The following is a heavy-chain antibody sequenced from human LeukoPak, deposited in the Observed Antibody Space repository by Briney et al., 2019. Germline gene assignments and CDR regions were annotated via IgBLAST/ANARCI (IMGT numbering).Heavy chain of an antibody. CDR2: ISSSGSTT. V-gene: IGHV3-11*01. Sequence: GGSLRLSCAASGITFSDYYMSWIRQAPGKGLEWVSYISSSGSTTYDADSVKGRFTISRDNAKNSLYLQMNSLRAEDTAVYYCARIGKYSYGLMWGQGTLVTVSS. CDR1: GITFSDYY. CDR3: ARIGKYSYGLM. J-gene: IGHJ4*02. D-gene: IGHD5-18*01.